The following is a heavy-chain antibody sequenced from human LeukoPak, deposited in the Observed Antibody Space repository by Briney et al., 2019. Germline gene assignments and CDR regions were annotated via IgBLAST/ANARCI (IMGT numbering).Heavy chain of an antibody. CDR3: ARNEVGTTVYGMDV. D-gene: IGHD1-26*01. CDR1: GVSISPYY. V-gene: IGHV4-4*07. J-gene: IGHJ6*02. Sequence: SETLSLTCTVSGVSISPYYWSWIRQPAGKGLEWIGRMSVSGTTNYNPSLKSRVTMSLDTSKNQFSLKLSSVTAADTAVYYCARNEVGTTVYGMDVWGQGTTATVSS. CDR2: MSVSGTT.